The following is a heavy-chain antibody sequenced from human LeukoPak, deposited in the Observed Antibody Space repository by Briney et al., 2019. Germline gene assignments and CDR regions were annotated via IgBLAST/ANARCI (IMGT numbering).Heavy chain of an antibody. J-gene: IGHJ4*02. CDR3: ARDKAGYNDY. Sequence: PSETLSLTCTVSGGSISSYYWSWIRQPPGKGLEWIGYIYYSGSTTYNPSLKSRVSISVDTSKNQFSLRLSYVTAADTAVYYCARDKAGYNDYWGQGTLVTVSS. CDR2: IYYSGST. V-gene: IGHV4-59*01. CDR1: GGSISSYY. D-gene: IGHD5-24*01.